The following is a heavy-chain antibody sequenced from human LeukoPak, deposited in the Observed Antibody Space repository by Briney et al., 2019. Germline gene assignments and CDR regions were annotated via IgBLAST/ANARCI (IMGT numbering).Heavy chain of an antibody. J-gene: IGHJ4*02. CDR3: AKPGYSGYDLRYYFDY. V-gene: IGHV3-23*01. CDR2: ISGSGGST. Sequence: GGSLRLSCAASGFTFSGYAMSWVRQAPGKGLEWVSAISGSGGSTYYADSVKGRFTISRDNSKNTLYLQMNSLRAEDTAVYYCAKPGYSGYDLRYYFDYWGQGTLVTVSS. CDR1: GFTFSGYA. D-gene: IGHD5-12*01.